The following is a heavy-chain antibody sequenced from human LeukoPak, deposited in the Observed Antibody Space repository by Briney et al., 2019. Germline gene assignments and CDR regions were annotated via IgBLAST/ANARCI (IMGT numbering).Heavy chain of an antibody. CDR1: GYSISSGYY. Sequence: SETLSLTCTVSGYSISSGYYWGWIRQPPGKGLEWIGSIYHSGSTYYNPSLKSRVTISVDTSKNQFSLELSSVTAADTAVYYCARDGGWTTVTRGGFDPWGQGTLVTVSS. V-gene: IGHV4-38-2*02. CDR3: ARDGGWTTVTRGGFDP. CDR2: IYHSGST. D-gene: IGHD4-17*01. J-gene: IGHJ5*02.